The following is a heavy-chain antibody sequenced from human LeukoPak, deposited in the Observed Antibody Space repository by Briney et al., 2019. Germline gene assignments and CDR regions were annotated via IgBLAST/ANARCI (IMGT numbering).Heavy chain of an antibody. D-gene: IGHD5-12*01. CDR3: ARGRYSGYDSKNWFDP. CDR2: INHSGST. CDR1: GGSFSGYY. Sequence: PSETLSLTCAVYGGSFSGYYWSWIRQPPGKGLEWIGEINHSGSTNYNPSLKSRVTISVDTSKNQFSLKLSSVTAADTAVYYCARGRYSGYDSKNWFDPWGQGTLVTVSS. J-gene: IGHJ5*02. V-gene: IGHV4-34*01.